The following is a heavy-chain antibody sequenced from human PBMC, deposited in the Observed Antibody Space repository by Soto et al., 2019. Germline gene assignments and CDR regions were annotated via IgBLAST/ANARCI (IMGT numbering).Heavy chain of an antibody. D-gene: IGHD6-13*01. CDR2: INPNSGGT. V-gene: IGHV1-2*04. Sequence: GASVKVSCKASGDTFTGYYMHWVRQAPGQGLEWMGWINPNSGGTNYAQKFQGWVTMTRDTSISTAYMELSRLRSDDTAVYYCAREAISWPNYYYYYGMDVWGQGTTVTVSS. CDR1: GDTFTGYY. CDR3: AREAISWPNYYYYYGMDV. J-gene: IGHJ6*02.